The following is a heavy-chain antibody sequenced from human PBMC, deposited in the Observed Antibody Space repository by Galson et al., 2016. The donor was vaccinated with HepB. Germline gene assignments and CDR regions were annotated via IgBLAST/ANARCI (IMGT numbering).Heavy chain of an antibody. D-gene: IGHD3-3*01. CDR2: ISYDRRYI. J-gene: IGHJ4*02. CDR1: GFSFGSCG. V-gene: IGHV3-30*18. Sequence: SLRLSCATSGFSFGSCGMHWVRQAPGRGREWVTIISYDRRYIRYRQPLRARFTISRDKSNNTVYLQMTTLQTEATTVYYCAKGGPRNLWSGYSFDLWGQGTLVTVSS. CDR3: AKGGPRNLWSGYSFDL.